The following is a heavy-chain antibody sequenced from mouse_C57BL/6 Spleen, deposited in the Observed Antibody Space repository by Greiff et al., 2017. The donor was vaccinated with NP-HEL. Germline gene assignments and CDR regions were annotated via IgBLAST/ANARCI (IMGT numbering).Heavy chain of an antibody. V-gene: IGHV7-3*01. Sequence: EVMLVESGGGLVQPGGSLSLSCAASGFTFTDYYMSWVRQPPGKALEWLGFIRNKANGYTTEYSASVKGRFTISRDNSQSILYLQMNALRAEDSATYYCARSPPYGNLYYYAMDYWGQGTSVTVSS. CDR3: ARSPPYGNLYYYAMDY. D-gene: IGHD2-1*01. CDR2: IRNKANGYTT. J-gene: IGHJ4*01. CDR1: GFTFTDYY.